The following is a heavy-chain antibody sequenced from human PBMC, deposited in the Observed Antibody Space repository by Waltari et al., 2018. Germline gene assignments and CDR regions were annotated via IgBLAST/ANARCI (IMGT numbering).Heavy chain of an antibody. CDR1: GFPLSRFW. J-gene: IGHJ4*02. Sequence: EAQLVQSGGGLVQPGGSLPPPCAASGFPLSRFWMTWIRQAPGQGLQWVAHIGPDGSDKYYVDSVKGRFTISRDNAENSLLLQMSSLRVEDTALYYCVGWNDPINSWGQGTLVAVSS. CDR2: IGPDGSDK. CDR3: VGWNDPINS. V-gene: IGHV3-7*01. D-gene: IGHD1-1*01.